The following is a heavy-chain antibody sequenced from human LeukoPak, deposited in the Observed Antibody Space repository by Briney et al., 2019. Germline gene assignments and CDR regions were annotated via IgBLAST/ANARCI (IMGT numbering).Heavy chain of an antibody. Sequence: GGSLRLSCAASGFTFSSYGMHWVRQAPGKGLEWVAVISYDGSNKYYADSVKGRFTISRDNSKNTLYLLMNSLRAEDTAVYYCAKDQNEPQKIGLNYGDAPDYWGQGTLVTVSS. D-gene: IGHD4-17*01. CDR3: AKDQNEPQKIGLNYGDAPDY. CDR2: ISYDGSNK. CDR1: GFTFSSYG. J-gene: IGHJ4*02. V-gene: IGHV3-30*18.